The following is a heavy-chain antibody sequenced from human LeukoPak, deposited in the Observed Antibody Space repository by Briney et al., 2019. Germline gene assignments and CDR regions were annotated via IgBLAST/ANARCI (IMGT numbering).Heavy chain of an antibody. V-gene: IGHV4-59*12. Sequence: SETLSLTCTVSGGSISSDFWSWIRQPPGKGLEWIGYMYHTGISNYNPSLKSRVTMSVDTSKNQFSLKLSSVTAADTAVYYCARLGYYYDSSGSSRLYYYGMDVWGQGTTVTVSS. D-gene: IGHD3-22*01. CDR2: MYHTGIS. CDR1: GGSISSDF. J-gene: IGHJ6*02. CDR3: ARLGYYYDSSGSSRLYYYGMDV.